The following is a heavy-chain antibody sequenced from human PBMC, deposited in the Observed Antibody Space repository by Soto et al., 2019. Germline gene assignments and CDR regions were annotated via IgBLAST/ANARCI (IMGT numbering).Heavy chain of an antibody. J-gene: IGHJ6*02. V-gene: IGHV3-33*01. D-gene: IGHD1-7*01. CDR3: ARDEETILYGMDV. CDR1: GFTFSSYG. Sequence: PGGSLRLSCAASGFTFSSYGMHWVRQAPGKGLEWVAVIWYDGSNKYYADSVKGRFTISRDDSKNTLYLQMNSLRAEDTAVYYCARDEETILYGMDVWGQGTTVTVSS. CDR2: IWYDGSNK.